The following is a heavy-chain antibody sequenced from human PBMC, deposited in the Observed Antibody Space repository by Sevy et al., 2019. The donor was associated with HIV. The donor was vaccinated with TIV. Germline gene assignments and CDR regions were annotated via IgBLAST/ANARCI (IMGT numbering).Heavy chain of an antibody. D-gene: IGHD3-3*01. CDR2: ISYDGSNK. V-gene: IGHV3-30*18. J-gene: IGHJ6*02. CDR1: GFTFSSYG. CDR3: AKDLREGRGYYILSYYYGMDV. Sequence: GGSLRLSCAASGFTFSSYGMHWVRQAPGKGLEWVAVISYDGSNKYYADSVKGRFTISRDNSKITLYLEMNSLRVEDTTVYYCAKDLREGRGYYILSYYYGMDVWGQGTTVTVSS.